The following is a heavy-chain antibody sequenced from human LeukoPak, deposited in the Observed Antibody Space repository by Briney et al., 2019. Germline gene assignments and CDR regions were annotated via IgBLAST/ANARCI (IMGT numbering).Heavy chain of an antibody. CDR2: INHSGST. J-gene: IGHJ4*02. CDR1: GGSFSGYY. D-gene: IGHD5-12*01. CDR3: ARGRAVATFDY. Sequence: PSETPSLTCAVYGGSFSGYYWSWIRQPPGKGLEWIGEINHSGSTNYNPSLKSRVTISVDTSKNQFSLKLSSVTAADTAVYYCARGRAVATFDYWGQGTLVTVSS. V-gene: IGHV4-34*01.